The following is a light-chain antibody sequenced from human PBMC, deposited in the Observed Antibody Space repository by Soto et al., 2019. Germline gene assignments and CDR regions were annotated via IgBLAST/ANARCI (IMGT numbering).Light chain of an antibody. CDR3: QQYYATPLT. CDR1: QSVFSSSSRRDF. V-gene: IGKV4-1*01. J-gene: IGKJ2*01. Sequence: DIVMTQSPDSLAVSLGERATINCKSSQSVFSSSSRRDFLAWYQLKPGQPPKLLIYWAPTRESGVPDRFTGSGSGTDFTLTISSLQAEDVAVYYCQQYYATPLTFGQGTKLETK. CDR2: WAP.